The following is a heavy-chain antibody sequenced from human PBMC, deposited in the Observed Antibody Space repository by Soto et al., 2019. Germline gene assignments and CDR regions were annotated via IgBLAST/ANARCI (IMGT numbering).Heavy chain of an antibody. CDR1: GGTFSSYT. Sequence: GASVKVSCKASGGTFSSYTISWVRQAPGQGLEWMGRIIPILGIANYAQKFQGRVTITADKSTSTAYMELSSLRSEDTAVYYCARDQGLLAAGGTSFYYNGMDVWGQGTTVTVSS. CDR3: ARDQGLLAAGGTSFYYNGMDV. D-gene: IGHD6-13*01. CDR2: IIPILGIA. V-gene: IGHV1-69*04. J-gene: IGHJ6*02.